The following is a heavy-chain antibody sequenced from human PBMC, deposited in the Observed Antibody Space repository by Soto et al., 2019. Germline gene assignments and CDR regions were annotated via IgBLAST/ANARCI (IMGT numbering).Heavy chain of an antibody. CDR1: GYSISRSNW. CDR2: IYYSGTT. Sequence: SETLSISSAVSGYSISRSNWWGWIRQPPGKGLEWIGYIYYSGTTYYNPSLKSRVTMSVDTSKNQFSLKLTSVTAVDTAVYFIVRRQIQGSIVFRDQGTL. D-gene: IGHD5-18*01. J-gene: IGHJ4*02. CDR3: VRRQIQGSIVF. V-gene: IGHV4-28*01.